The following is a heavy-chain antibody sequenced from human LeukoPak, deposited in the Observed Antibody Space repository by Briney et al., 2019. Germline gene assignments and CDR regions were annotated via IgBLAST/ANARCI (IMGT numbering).Heavy chain of an antibody. D-gene: IGHD2-15*01. CDR2: INHSGST. V-gene: IGHV4-34*01. CDR1: GGSFSGYY. J-gene: IGHJ6*03. CDR3: AREYCSGGSCYGNYYYYMDV. Sequence: PSETLSLTCVVYGGSFSGYYWSWLRQPPGKGLEWIGEINHSGSTNYNPSLTSRVTISVDTSKNQFSLKLSSVTAADTAVYYCAREYCSGGSCYGNYYYYMDVWGKGTTVTVSS.